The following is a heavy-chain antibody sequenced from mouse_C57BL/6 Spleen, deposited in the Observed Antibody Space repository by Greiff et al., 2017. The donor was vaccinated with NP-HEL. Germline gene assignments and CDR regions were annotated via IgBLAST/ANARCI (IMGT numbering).Heavy chain of an antibody. J-gene: IGHJ4*01. D-gene: IGHD1-1*01. V-gene: IGHV1-50*01. CDR3: ARGDYYGSSGYAMDY. CDR2: IDPSDSYT. Sequence: QVQLQQSGAELVKPGASVKLSCKASGYTFTSYWMQWVKQRPGQGLEWIGEIDPSDSYTNYNQKFKGKATLTVDTSSSTAYMQLSSLTSEDSAVYYCARGDYYGSSGYAMDYWGQGTSVTVSS. CDR1: GYTFTSYW.